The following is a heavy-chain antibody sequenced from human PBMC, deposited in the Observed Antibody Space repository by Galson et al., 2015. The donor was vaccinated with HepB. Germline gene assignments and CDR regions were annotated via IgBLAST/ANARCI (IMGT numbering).Heavy chain of an antibody. CDR3: ARDLRPTNFGVFTLDY. CDR1: GFTFIGYN. CDR2: INPNGGAT. Sequence: SVKVSCKGSGFTFIGYNIHWVRQAPGQGLEWLGRINPNGGATTYAHKFQGRLTLTRAKSTNTAYLELTSLNPDDSAIYYCARDLRPTNFGVFTLDYWGQGSLVTVSS. V-gene: IGHV1-2*06. D-gene: IGHD3-3*01. J-gene: IGHJ4*02.